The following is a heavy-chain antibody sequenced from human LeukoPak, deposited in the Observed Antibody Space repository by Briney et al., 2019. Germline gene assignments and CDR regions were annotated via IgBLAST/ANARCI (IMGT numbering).Heavy chain of an antibody. V-gene: IGHV4-38-2*02. CDR1: GYSISSGYY. D-gene: IGHD1-26*01. J-gene: IGHJ5*02. CDR2: IYHSGST. CDR3: ARDMVGASEWFDP. Sequence: PSETLSLTCTVSGYSISSGYYWGWIRQPPGKGLEWIGSIYHSGSTHYNPALKSRATISVDTSKNQFSLKLSSVTAADTAVYYCARDMVGASEWFDPWGQGTLVTVSS.